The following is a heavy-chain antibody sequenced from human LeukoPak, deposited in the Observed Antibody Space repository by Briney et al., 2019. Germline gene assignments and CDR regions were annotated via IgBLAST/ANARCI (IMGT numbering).Heavy chain of an antibody. V-gene: IGHV1-69*04. CDR3: AREVRAIAAAYIDY. D-gene: IGHD6-13*01. CDR1: GGTFSSYA. Sequence: SVKVSCKASGGTFSSYAISWVRQSPGQGLEWMGRIIPILGIANYAQKFQGRVTITADKSTSTAYMELSSLRSEDTAVYYCAREVRAIAAAYIDYWGQGTLVTVSS. CDR2: IIPILGIA. J-gene: IGHJ4*02.